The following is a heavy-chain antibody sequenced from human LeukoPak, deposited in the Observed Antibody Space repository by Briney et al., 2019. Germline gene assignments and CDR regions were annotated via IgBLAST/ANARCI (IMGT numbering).Heavy chain of an antibody. V-gene: IGHV5-10-1*01. D-gene: IGHD6-19*01. J-gene: IGHJ5*02. CDR3: ARHIGSGWYDWFDP. CDR2: IDPSDSYT. Sequence: GESLKISCKGSGYSFTSYWICWVRQMPGKGLEWMGRIDPSDSYTNYSPSFQGHVTISADKSISTAYLQWSSLKASDTAMYYCARHIGSGWYDWFDPWAREPWSPSPQ. CDR1: GYSFTSYW.